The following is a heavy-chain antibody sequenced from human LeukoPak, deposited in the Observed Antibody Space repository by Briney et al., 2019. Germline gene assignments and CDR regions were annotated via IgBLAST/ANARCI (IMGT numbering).Heavy chain of an antibody. V-gene: IGHV3-21*04. D-gene: IGHD3-22*01. Sequence: GGSLRLSCAASGFTFSSYSMNWVRQAPGKGLEWVSSISSSSSYIYYADSVKGRFTISRDNSKNTLYLQMNSLRAEDTAVYYCAKDLGRITMIVVVLDAFDIWGQGTMVTVSS. J-gene: IGHJ3*02. CDR3: AKDLGRITMIVVVLDAFDI. CDR1: GFTFSSYS. CDR2: ISSSSSYI.